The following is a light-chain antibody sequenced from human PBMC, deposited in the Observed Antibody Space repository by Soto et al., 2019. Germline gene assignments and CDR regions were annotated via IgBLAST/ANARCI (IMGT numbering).Light chain of an antibody. Sequence: IVLTQSPATLSLSPGERATLSCRASQSVSSYLVWYQQKPGQAPRLLIYDASNRATGIPARFSGSGSGTDFTLTISSLEPEDFAVYHCQQRSNWPLTFGGGTKVEIK. CDR3: QQRSNWPLT. J-gene: IGKJ4*01. V-gene: IGKV3-11*01. CDR1: QSVSSY. CDR2: DAS.